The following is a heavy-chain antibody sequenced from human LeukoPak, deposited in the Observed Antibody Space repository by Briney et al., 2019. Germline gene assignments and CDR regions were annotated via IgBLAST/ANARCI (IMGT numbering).Heavy chain of an antibody. CDR2: ISVYNGNT. CDR3: ARTCSSSSCYMVH. Sequence: ASVKVSCKASGYTFTNFGITWVRQAPGQGLEWMGWISVYNGNTNYAQNLQGRVTLTTDTSTSTAYMELRSLRSDDTALYYCARTCSSSSCYMVHWGQGTLVTVSS. CDR1: GYTFTNFG. V-gene: IGHV1-18*01. J-gene: IGHJ4*02. D-gene: IGHD2-2*02.